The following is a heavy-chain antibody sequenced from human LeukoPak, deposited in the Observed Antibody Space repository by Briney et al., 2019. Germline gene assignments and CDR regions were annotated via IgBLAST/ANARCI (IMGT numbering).Heavy chain of an antibody. D-gene: IGHD2-2*02. V-gene: IGHV1-2*02. CDR1: GYTFTDYN. CDR2: TDPKRGAT. J-gene: IGHJ4*02. CDR3: ARGLVVVPAAIDY. Sequence: ASVKVSCKASGYTFTDYNIHWVRQAPGQGLEWMGWTDPKRGATKYAQKFEGRVTMTRDTSITTVYMELSSLRFDDTAVYYCARGLVVVPAAIDYWGQGTLVTVSS.